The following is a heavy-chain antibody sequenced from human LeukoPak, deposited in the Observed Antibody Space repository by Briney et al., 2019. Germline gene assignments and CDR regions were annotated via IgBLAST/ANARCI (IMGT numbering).Heavy chain of an antibody. J-gene: IGHJ4*02. D-gene: IGHD2-2*01. Sequence: SGGSLRLSCAASGFTFSTYNMNWVRQAPGKGLEWVSGISGSGGSTYYADSVKGRFTISRDNSKNTLYLQMNSLRAEDTAVYYCAKDWGDIVVVPAAMFDYWGQGTLVTVSS. V-gene: IGHV3-23*01. CDR3: AKDWGDIVVVPAAMFDY. CDR1: GFTFSTYN. CDR2: ISGSGGST.